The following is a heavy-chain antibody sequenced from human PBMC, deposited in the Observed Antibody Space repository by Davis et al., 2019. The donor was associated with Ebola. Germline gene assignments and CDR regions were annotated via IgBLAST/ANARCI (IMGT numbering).Heavy chain of an antibody. D-gene: IGHD3-10*01. Sequence: SETLSLTCAVYGGSLSGFYWSWIRQPPGKGLEWIGEINHSGSTEYNPSLKSRATISADKSKRQFSLKLTSVTAADTAVYYCAGEYYYYGSGSKNGHWGRGTPVTVSP. CDR1: GGSLSGFY. CDR3: AGEYYYYGSGSKNGH. J-gene: IGHJ4*02. CDR2: INHSGST. V-gene: IGHV4-34*01.